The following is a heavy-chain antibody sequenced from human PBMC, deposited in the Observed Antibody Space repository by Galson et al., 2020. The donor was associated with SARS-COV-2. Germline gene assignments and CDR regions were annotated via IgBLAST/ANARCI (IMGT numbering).Heavy chain of an antibody. CDR1: GGSFSSGGFH. Sequence: SETLSLTCSASGGSFSSGGFHWSRIRQHPGTGLESIRYIYGSESANSNPSLKSRTVISIDTSKNQFSLKLNSVTAEDTAVYYCVKVFSRPVDAFDVWGQGTLVTVSS. CDR2: IYGSESA. J-gene: IGHJ3*01. V-gene: IGHV4-31*03. D-gene: IGHD3-3*01. CDR3: VKVFSRPVDAFDV.